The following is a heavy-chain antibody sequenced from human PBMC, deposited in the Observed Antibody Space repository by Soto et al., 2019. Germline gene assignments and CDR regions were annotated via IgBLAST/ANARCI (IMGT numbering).Heavy chain of an antibody. CDR2: ISGSGGST. Sequence: GGSLRLSCAASGFTFRCYAMSWVRQAPGKGLEWVSAISGSGGSTYYADSGKGRCTISRDKTNSTRYLQKNSLSAENTAVYYGANDPRTTENGWDVWGQGPTGTVAS. V-gene: IGHV3-23*01. D-gene: IGHD4-17*01. CDR1: GFTFRCYA. CDR3: ANDPRTTENGWDV. J-gene: IGHJ6*02.